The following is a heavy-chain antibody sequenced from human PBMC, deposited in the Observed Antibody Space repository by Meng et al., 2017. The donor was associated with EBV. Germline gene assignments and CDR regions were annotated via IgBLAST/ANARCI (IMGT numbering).Heavy chain of an antibody. Sequence: EVQRLESGGGLVQPWGSLRLACAASGFTFSSYAMSWVRQAPGKGLEWVSAISGSGGSTYYADSVKGRFTISRDNSKNTLYLQMNSLRAEDTAVYYCAKVNQLLGGNDYWGQGTLVTVSS. CDR3: AKVNQLLGGNDY. V-gene: IGHV3-23*01. CDR1: GFTFSSYA. D-gene: IGHD1-26*01. J-gene: IGHJ4*02. CDR2: ISGSGGST.